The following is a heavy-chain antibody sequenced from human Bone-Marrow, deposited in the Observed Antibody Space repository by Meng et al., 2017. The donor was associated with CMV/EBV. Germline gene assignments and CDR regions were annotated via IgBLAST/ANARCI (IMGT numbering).Heavy chain of an antibody. J-gene: IGHJ4*02. CDR1: GYTFTGYY. D-gene: IGHD2-2*02. CDR2: INPNSGGT. CDR3: ARSLVTRSKNSIVVVPAAISY. V-gene: IGHV1-2*02. Sequence: ASVKVSCKASGYTFTGYYMHWVRQAPGQGLEWMGWINPNSGGTNYAQKFQGRVTMTSDTSISTAYMELSRLRSDDTAVYYCARSLVTRSKNSIVVVPAAISYWGQGTLVTVSS.